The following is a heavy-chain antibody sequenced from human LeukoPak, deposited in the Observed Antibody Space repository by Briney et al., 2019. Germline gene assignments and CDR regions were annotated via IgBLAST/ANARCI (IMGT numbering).Heavy chain of an antibody. J-gene: IGHJ4*02. CDR2: INHSGST. CDR1: GGSVSSGSYY. CDR3: ARRKWRAAAGTAFRY. Sequence: SETLSLTCTVSGGSVSSGSYYWSWIRQPPGKGLEWIGEINHSGSTNYNPSLKSRVTISVDTSKNQFSLKLSSVTAADTAVYYCARRKWRAAAGTAFRYWGQGTLVTVSS. V-gene: IGHV4-39*07. D-gene: IGHD6-13*01.